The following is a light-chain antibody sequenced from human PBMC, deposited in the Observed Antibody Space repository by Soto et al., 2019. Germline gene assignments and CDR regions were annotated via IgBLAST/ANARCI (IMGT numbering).Light chain of an antibody. CDR3: QQYRTSPTR. Sequence: ENVLTQSPGTLSLSPGERATLSCRASQTVSSYLTWYQQRPGQAPRLLISGASRRATGIPDRFSGSGSGTDFTLTISRLESEYLGLYYCQQYRTSPTRFAQGTGLEI. V-gene: IGKV3-20*01. J-gene: IGKJ5*01. CDR2: GAS. CDR1: QTVSSY.